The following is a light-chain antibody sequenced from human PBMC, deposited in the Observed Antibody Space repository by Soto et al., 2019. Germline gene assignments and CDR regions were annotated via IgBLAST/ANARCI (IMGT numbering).Light chain of an antibody. Sequence: DIQMTQSPSTLSASVGDRVTITCRASQSVITSLAWYQHKPGKAPKLLIYKASSLESGVPSRFSGSGSGTDFTLTISSLQPEDFATYYCQQANSFPFTFGGGTKGDIK. J-gene: IGKJ4*01. CDR1: QSVITS. V-gene: IGKV1-5*03. CDR2: KAS. CDR3: QQANSFPFT.